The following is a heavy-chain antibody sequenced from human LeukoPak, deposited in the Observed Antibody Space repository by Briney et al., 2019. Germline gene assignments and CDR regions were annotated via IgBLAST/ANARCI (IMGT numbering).Heavy chain of an antibody. CDR2: INKDGSST. D-gene: IGHD4-17*01. Sequence: GGSLRLSCAASGFTFSSYWMHWVRQAPGKGLVWVSHINKDGSSTSYADSVKGRFTISRDNAKNTLYLQMSSLRAEDTALYYCVRPLYGDFAKYFQRWGQGTLVTVSS. J-gene: IGHJ1*01. V-gene: IGHV3-74*01. CDR3: VRPLYGDFAKYFQR. CDR1: GFTFSSYW.